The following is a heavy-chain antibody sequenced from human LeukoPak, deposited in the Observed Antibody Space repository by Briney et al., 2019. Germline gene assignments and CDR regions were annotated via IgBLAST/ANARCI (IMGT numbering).Heavy chain of an antibody. V-gene: IGHV4-39*01. J-gene: IGHJ5*02. Sequence: SETLSLTCTVSGGSISSSSYYWGWIRQPPGKGLEWIGSIYYSGSTYYNPSLKSRVTISVDTSKNQFSLKLSSVTAADTAVYYCAGRAMGDIVVVPAAIGIKPKEYNWFDPWGQGTLVTVSS. CDR3: AGRAMGDIVVVPAAIGIKPKEYNWFDP. CDR1: GGSISSSSYY. CDR2: IYYSGST. D-gene: IGHD2-2*01.